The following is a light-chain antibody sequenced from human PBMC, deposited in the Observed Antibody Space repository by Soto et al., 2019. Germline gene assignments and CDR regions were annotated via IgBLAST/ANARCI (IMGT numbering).Light chain of an antibody. J-gene: IGKJ3*01. CDR3: QQYGTSPPT. V-gene: IGKV3-20*01. Sequence: EIVLTQSPGTLSLSPGERDTLSCRASQSVSRNSLAWYQQKPGQAPRLLIYGASSRATDIPDRFSGSGSGTDFTLIVSRLEPEDFAVYFCQQYGTSPPTFGPGTKVDIK. CDR1: QSVSRNS. CDR2: GAS.